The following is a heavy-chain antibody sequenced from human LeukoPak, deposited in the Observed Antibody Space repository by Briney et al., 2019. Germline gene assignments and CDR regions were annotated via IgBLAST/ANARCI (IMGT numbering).Heavy chain of an antibody. CDR3: ARVASSSWLLYYYYGMDV. Sequence: ASVKVSCKASGHTFVSYGISWVRQAPGQGLEWMGWISAYNGNTNYAQKLQGRVTMTTDTSTSTAYMELRSLRSDDTAVYYCARVASSSWLLYYYYGMDVWGQGTTVTVSS. V-gene: IGHV1-18*01. CDR1: GHTFVSYG. J-gene: IGHJ6*02. CDR2: ISAYNGNT. D-gene: IGHD6-13*01.